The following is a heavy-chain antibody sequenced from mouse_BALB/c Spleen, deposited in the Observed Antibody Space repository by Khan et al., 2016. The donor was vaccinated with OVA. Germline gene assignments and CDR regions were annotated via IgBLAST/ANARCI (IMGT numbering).Heavy chain of an antibody. CDR1: GYTFINYW. V-gene: IGHV1-4*01. CDR3: ARGDLPWDFDY. CDR2: INPSTGYT. Sequence: QVQLKQSGAELATPGASVKMSCKASGYTFINYWILWVKQRPGQGLEWIGYINPSTGYTEYNQNFKDKATLTADTSSSTAYMQLSSLTSEDTAVYYCARGDLPWDFDYWGQGTTLTVSS. J-gene: IGHJ2*01.